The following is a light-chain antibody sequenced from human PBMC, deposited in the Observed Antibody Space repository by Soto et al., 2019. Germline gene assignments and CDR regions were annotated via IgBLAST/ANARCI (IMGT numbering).Light chain of an antibody. CDR1: QDISNY. J-gene: IGKJ3*01. CDR3: QHYDNLPRVT. V-gene: IGKV1-33*01. Sequence: DIQMTQSPSSLSASVGDRVTITCQASQDISNYLIWYQQKPGKAPKLLIYDASHLETGVPSRFSGSGSGTDFILTISSLQPEDTATYYCQHYDNLPRVTFGPGTKVEIK. CDR2: DAS.